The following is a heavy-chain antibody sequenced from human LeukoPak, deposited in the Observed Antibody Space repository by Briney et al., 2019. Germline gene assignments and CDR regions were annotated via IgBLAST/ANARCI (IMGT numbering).Heavy chain of an antibody. CDR2: INPNSGGT. CDR1: GFTFTDYY. CDR3: ARVSGLITMVL. D-gene: IGHD3-10*01. V-gene: IGHV1-2*02. J-gene: IGHJ4*02. Sequence: ASVKVSCKASGFTFTDYYMHWVRQAPGQGLEWMGWINPNSGGTYYAQKFQGRVTMTRDTSISTAYMELSRLRSDDTAVYYCARVSGLITMVLWGQGTLVTVSS.